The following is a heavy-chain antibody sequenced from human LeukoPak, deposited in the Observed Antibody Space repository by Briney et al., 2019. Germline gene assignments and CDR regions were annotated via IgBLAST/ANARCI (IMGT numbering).Heavy chain of an antibody. CDR2: IFYSGST. V-gene: IGHV4-59*12. CDR1: GFTFSSYR. CDR3: AKSNGYGLIDI. D-gene: IGHD3-22*01. Sequence: GSLRLSCAAFGFTFSSYRMHWVRQPPGKALEWIGNIFYSGSTYYSPSLKSRVTISLDTSRNQFSLKLNSVTAADTAVYYCAKSNGYGLIDIWGQGTMVTVSS. J-gene: IGHJ3*02.